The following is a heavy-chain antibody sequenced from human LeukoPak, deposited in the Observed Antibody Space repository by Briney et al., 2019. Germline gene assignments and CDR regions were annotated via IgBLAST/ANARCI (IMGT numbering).Heavy chain of an antibody. CDR3: AEVRRDTAMVT. D-gene: IGHD5-18*01. CDR1: GGSISSYD. V-gene: IGHV4-4*07. Sequence: TASETLSLTCTVSGGSISSYDWSWIRQPAGKGLEWIARIYTSGSTNYNPSLKSRVTMSVDTSKNQFSLKLSSVTAADTAVYYCAEVRRDTAMVTWGQGTLVTVSS. CDR2: IYTSGST. J-gene: IGHJ5*02.